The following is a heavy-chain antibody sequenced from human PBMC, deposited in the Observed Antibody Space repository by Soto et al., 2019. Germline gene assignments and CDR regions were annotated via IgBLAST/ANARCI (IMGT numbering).Heavy chain of an antibody. CDR2: IWYDGSNK. J-gene: IGHJ4*02. CDR3: ASSSLN. Sequence: QVQLVASGGGVVQPGRSLRLYCAAYGFTFSSYGMHWVRQAPGKGLEWVAVIWYDGSNKYYADSVKGRFTISRDNSQNTRYLRMNSPSAEDTAVYYCASSSLNWGQGTLGTVSS. CDR1: GFTFSSYG. V-gene: IGHV3-33*01. D-gene: IGHD6-13*01.